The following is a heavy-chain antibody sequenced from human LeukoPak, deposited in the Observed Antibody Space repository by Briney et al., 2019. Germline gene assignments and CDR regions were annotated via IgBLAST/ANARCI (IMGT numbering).Heavy chain of an antibody. CDR1: GFSFSTYT. J-gene: IGHJ4*02. CDR3: AKVRTYYYDSSGYYYFDY. D-gene: IGHD3-22*01. Sequence: GGSLRLSCATSGFSFSTYTMSWVRQAPGKGLEWISSISVDGGRTTYADSVKGRFTISRDNSKNTLYLQMNSLRAEDTAVYYCAKVRTYYYDSSGYYYFDYWGQGTLVTVSS. CDR2: ISVDGGRT. V-gene: IGHV3-23*01.